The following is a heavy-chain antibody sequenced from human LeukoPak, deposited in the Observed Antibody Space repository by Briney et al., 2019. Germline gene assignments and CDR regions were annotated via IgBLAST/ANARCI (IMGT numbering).Heavy chain of an antibody. J-gene: IGHJ4*02. CDR1: RFTFSSPT. V-gene: IGHV1-58*01. CDR2: IVVGSGYT. D-gene: IGHD3-10*01. CDR3: AVARGLTDPLDF. Sequence: ASVKVSCKASRFTFSSPTVQWVRQARRQRLEWIGWIVVGSGYTNYAQKFQERVTFTGDMSTGTVYMELSSLRSEDTAVYYCAVARGLTDPLDFWGQGTLVTVSS.